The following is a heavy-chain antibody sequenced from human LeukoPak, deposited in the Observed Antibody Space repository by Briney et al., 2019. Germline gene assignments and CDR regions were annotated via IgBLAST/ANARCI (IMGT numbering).Heavy chain of an antibody. CDR1: GFTFSDYY. CDR3: ARDSASLWFGELSGWFAP. CDR2: ISSSSSYI. Sequence: PGGSLRLSCAASGFTFSDYYMSWIRQAPGKGLEWVSSISSSSSYIYYADSVKGRFTISRDNAKYSLYLQTNSLRAEDTAVYYCARDSASLWFGELSGWFAPWGQGTLVTVSS. J-gene: IGHJ5*02. D-gene: IGHD3-10*01. V-gene: IGHV3-11*06.